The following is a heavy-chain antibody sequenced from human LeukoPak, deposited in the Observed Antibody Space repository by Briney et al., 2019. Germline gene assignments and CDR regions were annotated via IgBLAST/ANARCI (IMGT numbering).Heavy chain of an antibody. J-gene: IGHJ4*02. D-gene: IGHD1-26*01. V-gene: IGHV3-30*02. CDR2: IRYDGSRK. CDR1: GFIFSSYG. CDR3: ARDYRSGSYSGGAIDY. Sequence: PGGSLRLSCAASGFIFSSYGMHWVRQAPDKGLEWVAFIRYDGSRKYYADSVKGRFTISRDNSKNTLYLQMNSLRAEDTAVYYCARDYRSGSYSGGAIDYWGQGTLVTVSS.